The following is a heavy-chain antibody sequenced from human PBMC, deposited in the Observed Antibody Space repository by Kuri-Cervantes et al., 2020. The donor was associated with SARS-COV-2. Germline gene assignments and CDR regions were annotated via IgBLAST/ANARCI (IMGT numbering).Heavy chain of an antibody. CDR3: ARDQGWPDPWWFDP. D-gene: IGHD1-14*01. J-gene: IGHJ5*02. CDR1: GFTFRSYW. Sequence: GESLKISCAASGFTFRSYWMSWVRQAPGKGLEWVANIRQDGSEKYYVDSVKGRFTISRDNAKNSLYLQMNSLRAEDTAVYYCARDQGWPDPWWFDPWGQGTLVTVSS. CDR2: IRQDGSEK. V-gene: IGHV3-7*01.